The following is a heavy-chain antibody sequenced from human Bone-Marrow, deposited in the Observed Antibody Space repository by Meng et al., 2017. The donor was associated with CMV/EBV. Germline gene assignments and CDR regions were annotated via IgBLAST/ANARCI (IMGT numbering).Heavy chain of an antibody. V-gene: IGHV4-30-4*08. CDR1: GGSISSGDYY. J-gene: IGHJ6*02. D-gene: IGHD3-10*01. CDR3: ARDTMVRGVIIDYYYYGMDV. Sequence: SETLSLTCTVPGGSISSGDYYWSWIRQPPGKGLEWIGYIYYSGSTYYNPSLKSRVTISVDTSKNQFSLKLSSVTAADTAVYYCARDTMVRGVIIDYYYYGMDVWGQGTTVTVSS. CDR2: IYYSGST.